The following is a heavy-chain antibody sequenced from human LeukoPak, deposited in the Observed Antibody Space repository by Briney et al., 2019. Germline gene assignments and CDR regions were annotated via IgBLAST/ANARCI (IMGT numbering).Heavy chain of an antibody. Sequence: SETLSLTCTVSGGSISSYYWSWIRQPPGKGLEWIGYIYYSGSTNYNPSLKSRVTISVDTSKNQFSLKLSSVTAADTAVCYCAGHPIRGNSLFGYWGQGTLVTVSS. D-gene: IGHD4-23*01. CDR1: GGSISSYY. V-gene: IGHV4-59*08. CDR3: AGHPIRGNSLFGY. CDR2: IYYSGST. J-gene: IGHJ4*02.